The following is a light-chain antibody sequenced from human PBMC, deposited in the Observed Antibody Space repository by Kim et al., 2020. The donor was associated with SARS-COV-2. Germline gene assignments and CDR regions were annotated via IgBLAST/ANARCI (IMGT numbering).Light chain of an antibody. CDR3: QQYDTYST. CDR1: QSIGSW. CDR2: DAS. J-gene: IGKJ1*01. V-gene: IGKV1-5*01. Sequence: SASVGDRVTITCRASQSIGSWLAWYQQRPGQAPKLLIYDASYLESGVPSRFSGRGSGTEFTLTITSLQPDDFATYYCQQYDTYSTFGRGTKVDIK.